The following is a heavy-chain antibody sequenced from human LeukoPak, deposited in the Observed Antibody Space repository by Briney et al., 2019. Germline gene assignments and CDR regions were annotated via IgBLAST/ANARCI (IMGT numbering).Heavy chain of an antibody. D-gene: IGHD6-19*01. V-gene: IGHV3-7*03. CDR1: GLTFSSYW. Sequence: PGGSLRLSCAASGLTFSSYWMNWVRQAPGKGLEWVTNIKQDGSEEHYVDSEKGRFTISRDNAKNSVYLQMNSLRAEDTAMYYCAGGAGWLIDYWGQGALVTVSS. J-gene: IGHJ4*02. CDR3: AGGAGWLIDY. CDR2: IKQDGSEE.